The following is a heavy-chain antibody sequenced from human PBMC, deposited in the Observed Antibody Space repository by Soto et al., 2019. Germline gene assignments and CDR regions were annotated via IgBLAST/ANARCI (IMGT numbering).Heavy chain of an antibody. V-gene: IGHV4-34*01. J-gene: IGHJ6*02. CDR3: ARGSGSTHPREEIDGYNSQDYYYGMDV. CDR2: TNHGEST. D-gene: IGHD1-1*01. Sequence: PSETLSLTCGVSGGSLSGYYWSWIRQPPGKGLEWIGETNHGESTNYNPSLKSRVTISVDTSKNQFSLRLSSVTAADTAVYYCARGSGSTHPREEIDGYNSQDYYYGMDVWGQGTTVTVSS. CDR1: GGSLSGYY.